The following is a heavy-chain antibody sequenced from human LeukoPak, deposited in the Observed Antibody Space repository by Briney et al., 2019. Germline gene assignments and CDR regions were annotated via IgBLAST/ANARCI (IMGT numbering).Heavy chain of an antibody. V-gene: IGHV4-39*01. D-gene: IGHD5-24*01. J-gene: IGHJ4*02. CDR1: GGSFSSSSYY. CDR3: ASGTVEMATIRFDY. CDR2: IYYSGST. Sequence: SETQPLTCTVSGGSFSSSSYYWGWIRQPPGKGLEWMGSIYYSGSTYYNPSLKSRVTISVDTSKNQFSLKLSSVTAADTAVYYCASGTVEMATIRFDYWGQGTLVTVSS.